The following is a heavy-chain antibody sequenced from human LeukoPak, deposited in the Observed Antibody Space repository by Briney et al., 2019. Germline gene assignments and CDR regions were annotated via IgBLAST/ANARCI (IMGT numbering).Heavy chain of an antibody. Sequence: ASVKVSCKASGYTFTCYYMHWVLQAPGQGPEWMGWINPNSGGINYAQKFQGRVTMTRYTSISTVYMELSRLRSDDTAVYYCARESVWGSYPQRGYYFDYWGQGTPVTVSS. CDR3: ARESVWGSYPQRGYYFDY. D-gene: IGHD3-16*02. V-gene: IGHV1-2*02. CDR2: INPNSGGI. J-gene: IGHJ4*02. CDR1: GYTFTCYY.